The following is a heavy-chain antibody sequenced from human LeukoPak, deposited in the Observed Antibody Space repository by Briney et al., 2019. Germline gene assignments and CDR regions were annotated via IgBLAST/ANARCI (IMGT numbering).Heavy chain of an antibody. CDR2: INPNSGGT. CDR3: ARDQRKYSSSSPFDY. Sequence: ASVKVSCKASGYTFTGYYMHWVRQAPGQGLEWMGRINPNSGGTNYQGRVTMTRDTSISTAYMELSRLRSDDTAVYYCARDQRKYSSSSPFDYWGQGTLVTVSS. D-gene: IGHD6-6*01. CDR1: GYTFTGYY. V-gene: IGHV1-2*06. J-gene: IGHJ4*02.